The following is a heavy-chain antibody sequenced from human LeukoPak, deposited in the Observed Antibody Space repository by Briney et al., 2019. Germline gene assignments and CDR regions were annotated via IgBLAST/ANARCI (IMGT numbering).Heavy chain of an antibody. CDR1: GGSISSGSYY. CDR3: ATYGSGSYYSPR. CDR2: IYYSGST. J-gene: IGHJ4*02. Sequence: KSSQTLSLTCTVSGGSISSGSYYWGWIRQPPGKGLEWIGSIYYSGSTYYHPSLKSRVTISVDTSKNQFSLKLSSVTAADTAVYYCATYGSGSYYSPRWGQGTLVTVSS. D-gene: IGHD3-10*01. V-gene: IGHV4-39*01.